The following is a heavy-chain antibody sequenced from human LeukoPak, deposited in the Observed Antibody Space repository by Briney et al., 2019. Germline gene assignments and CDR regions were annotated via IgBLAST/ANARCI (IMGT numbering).Heavy chain of an antibody. V-gene: IGHV4-34*01. Sequence: SETLSLTCAVYGGSFSGYYWSWIRQPPGKGLEWIGEINHSGCTNYNPSLKSRVTISVDTSKNQFSLKLSSVTAADTAVYYCARALLWFGESNFDYWGQGTLVTVS. CDR1: GGSFSGYY. CDR2: INHSGCT. D-gene: IGHD3-10*01. J-gene: IGHJ4*02. CDR3: ARALLWFGESNFDY.